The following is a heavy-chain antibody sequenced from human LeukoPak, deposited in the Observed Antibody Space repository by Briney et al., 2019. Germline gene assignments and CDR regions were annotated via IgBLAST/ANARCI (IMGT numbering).Heavy chain of an antibody. J-gene: IGHJ4*02. Sequence: PGRLLRLSCAPSGFTFSSYAMHWVRQAPGKGLEWVAVISYDGSNKYYADSVKGRFTISKDNSKNSLYLQMNSLRAEDTAVYYCAKDSYQYSSATNWGQGTLVTVSS. CDR2: ISYDGSNK. V-gene: IGHV3-30*18. CDR1: GFTFSSYA. D-gene: IGHD6-19*01. CDR3: AKDSYQYSSATN.